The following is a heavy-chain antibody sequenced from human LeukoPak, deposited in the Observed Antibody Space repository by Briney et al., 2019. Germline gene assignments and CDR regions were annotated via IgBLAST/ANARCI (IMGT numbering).Heavy chain of an antibody. CDR3: ARIGYSSSSFDY. D-gene: IGHD6-6*01. CDR1: GFTFNNYW. J-gene: IGHJ4*02. Sequence: GGSLRLSCAASGFTFNNYWMSWVRQAPGKGLEWVANIKQDGSKKYYVDSLKGRFTISRDNAQNSLYLQMNSLRAEDTAVYYCARIGYSSSSFDYWGQGTLVTVSS. V-gene: IGHV3-7*01. CDR2: IKQDGSKK.